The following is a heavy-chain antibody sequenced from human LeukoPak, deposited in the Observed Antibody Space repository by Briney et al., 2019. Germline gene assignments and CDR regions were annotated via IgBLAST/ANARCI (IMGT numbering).Heavy chain of an antibody. CDR1: GGSISSYY. CDR3: ASQQLHWDY. CDR2: IYYGGST. Sequence: SETLSLTCTVSGGSISSYYWSWIRQPPGKGLEWIGYIYYGGSTYYNPSLKSRVTISVDTSKNQFSLKLSSVTAADTAVYYCASQQLHWDYWGQGTLVTVSS. D-gene: IGHD6-6*01. V-gene: IGHV4-59*08. J-gene: IGHJ4*02.